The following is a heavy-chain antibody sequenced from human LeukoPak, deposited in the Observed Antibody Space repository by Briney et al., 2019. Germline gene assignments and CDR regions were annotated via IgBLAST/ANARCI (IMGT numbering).Heavy chain of an antibody. D-gene: IGHD3-3*01. Sequence: ASVKVSCKASGYTFTGYYMHWVRQAPGQGLEWMGWINPNSGGTNYAQKFQGRVTMTRDTSISTAYMELSRLRSDDTAVYYCARDSVYDFWSGYYSGEIWVNWFDPWGQGTLVTVSS. V-gene: IGHV1-2*02. CDR3: ARDSVYDFWSGYYSGEIWVNWFDP. CDR1: GYTFTGYY. J-gene: IGHJ5*02. CDR2: INPNSGGT.